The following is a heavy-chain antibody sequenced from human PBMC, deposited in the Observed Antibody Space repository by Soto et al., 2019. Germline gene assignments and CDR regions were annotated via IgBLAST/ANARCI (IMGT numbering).Heavy chain of an antibody. CDR3: ERRYCPSDNCPLFYYFVDL. V-gene: IGHV1-69*01. Sequence: VQLVQSGAEVKKTGSSVKVSCKASGGTFNKFAFSWVRQAPGQGFEWMGGIIPVFRSANYAQRFRGRITITADEYTSTVYLYMNDLRSDDQAVYYCERRYCPSDNCPLFYYFVDLWRIGTKVTVSS. CDR1: GGTFNKFA. D-gene: IGHD2-8*02. J-gene: IGHJ6*04. CDR2: IIPVFRSA.